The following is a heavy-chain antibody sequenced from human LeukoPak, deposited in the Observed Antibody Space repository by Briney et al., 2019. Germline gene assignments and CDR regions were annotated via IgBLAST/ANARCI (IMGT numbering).Heavy chain of an antibody. CDR2: NYYSGST. Sequence: SETLSLTCTVSGGSISSYYWSWIRQPPGKGLEWIGYNYYSGSTNYNPSLKSRVTISVDTSKNQFSLKLSSVTAADTAVYYCASYSYGDYGYGYWGQGTLVTVSS. CDR3: ASYSYGDYGYGY. D-gene: IGHD4-17*01. CDR1: GGSISSYY. J-gene: IGHJ4*02. V-gene: IGHV4-59*01.